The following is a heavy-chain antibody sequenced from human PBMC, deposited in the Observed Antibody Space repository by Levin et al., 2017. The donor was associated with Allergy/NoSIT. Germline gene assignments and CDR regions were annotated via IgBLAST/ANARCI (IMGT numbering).Heavy chain of an antibody. CDR3: AGCRKAATVFRDYYYYMDV. J-gene: IGHJ6*03. CDR2: INHSGSI. D-gene: IGHD2-15*01. V-gene: IGHV4-34*01. Sequence: PSQTLSLTCAVYGGSFSGYYWSWIRQPPGKGLEWIGEINHSGSINYNPSLTSRVTISVDTSKNQFSLKVSSVTAADTAVYYCAGCRKAATVFRDYYYYMDVWGKGTTVTVSS. CDR1: GGSFSGYY.